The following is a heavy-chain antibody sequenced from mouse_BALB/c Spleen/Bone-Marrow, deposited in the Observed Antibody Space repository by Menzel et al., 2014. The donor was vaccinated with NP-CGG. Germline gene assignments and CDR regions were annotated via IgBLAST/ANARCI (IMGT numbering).Heavy chain of an antibody. J-gene: IGHJ2*01. CDR1: GYTFTNYY. CDR3: AREADWNFDY. V-gene: IGHV1S56*01. CDR2: IYPGNVNP. Sequence: QVQLQQSGPELVKPGASVRISCKASGYTFTNYYIHWVRQMPGQGLEWIGWIYPGNVNPKYNEKFKGKATLIADKSSSTAYMQLSSLTSEDSAVYFCAREADWNFDYWGQGTPLTVSS. D-gene: IGHD2-13*01.